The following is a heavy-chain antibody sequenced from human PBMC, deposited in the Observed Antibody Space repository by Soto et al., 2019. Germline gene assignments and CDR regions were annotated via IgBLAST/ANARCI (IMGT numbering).Heavy chain of an antibody. J-gene: IGHJ4*02. CDR3: VKNSNGDY. D-gene: IGHD2-15*01. V-gene: IGHV3-23*01. CDR2: LTSDGSA. CDR1: GFTFRNYA. Sequence: GGSLRLSCAASGFTFRNYAMTWVRQAPGKGLEWVSLLTSDGSAYYADSVKGRFLISRDNSKNTLYLQMNSLRAEDTAIYYCVKNSNGDYWGQGTLVTVYS.